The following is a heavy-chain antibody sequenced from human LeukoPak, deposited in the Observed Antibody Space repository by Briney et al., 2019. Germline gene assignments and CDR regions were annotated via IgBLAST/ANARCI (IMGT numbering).Heavy chain of an antibody. D-gene: IGHD3-10*01. Sequence: GGSLRLSCAASGFTFSSYAMSWVRQAPRKGLEWVSAISGSGGSTYYADSVKGRFTISRDNSKNTLYLQMNSLRAEDTAVYYCAKDYYGSGSYYLVYFQHWGQGTLVTVSS. CDR2: ISGSGGST. CDR3: AKDYYGSGSYYLVYFQH. V-gene: IGHV3-23*01. CDR1: GFTFSSYA. J-gene: IGHJ1*01.